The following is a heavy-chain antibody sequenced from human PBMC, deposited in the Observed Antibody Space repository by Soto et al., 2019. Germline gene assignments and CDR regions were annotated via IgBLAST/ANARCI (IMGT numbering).Heavy chain of an antibody. Sequence: QVQLVESGGGVVQPGRSLRLSCAASGFTFSSYGMHWVRQAPGKGLEWVAVISYDGSNKYYADSVKGRFTISRDNSKNTLYLQMNSLRAEDTAVYYCAKGDDYGDYSRYGMDVWGQGTTVTVSS. CDR3: AKGDDYGDYSRYGMDV. CDR1: GFTFSSYG. V-gene: IGHV3-30*18. D-gene: IGHD4-17*01. CDR2: ISYDGSNK. J-gene: IGHJ6*02.